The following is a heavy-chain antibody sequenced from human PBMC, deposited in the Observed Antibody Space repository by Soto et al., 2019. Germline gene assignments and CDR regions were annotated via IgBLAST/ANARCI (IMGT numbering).Heavy chain of an antibody. CDR1: GGSFSGYY. D-gene: IGHD6-19*01. J-gene: IGHJ4*02. V-gene: IGHV4-34*01. CDR3: AREEPDSSGWSGGY. Sequence: SETLSLTCAVYGGSFSGYYWSWIRQPPGKGLEWIGEINHSGSTNYNPSLKSRVTISVDTSKNQFSLKLSSVTAADTAVYYCAREEPDSSGWSGGYWGQGTLVTVSS. CDR2: INHSGST.